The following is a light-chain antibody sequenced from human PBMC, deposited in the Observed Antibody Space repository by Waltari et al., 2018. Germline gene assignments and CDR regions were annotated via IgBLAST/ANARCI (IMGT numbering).Light chain of an antibody. CDR1: QSINSFY. J-gene: IGKJ1*01. CDR2: DTS. V-gene: IGKV3-20*01. Sequence: EIVLTQSPGTLSLSPGERATLSCRASQSINSFYFAWYQQKPGQAPSLLSYDTSTRATGVPDRFTGSGSGTYFALTISRLEPEDFAVYYCQQYGNSRTFGQGTKVEIK. CDR3: QQYGNSRT.